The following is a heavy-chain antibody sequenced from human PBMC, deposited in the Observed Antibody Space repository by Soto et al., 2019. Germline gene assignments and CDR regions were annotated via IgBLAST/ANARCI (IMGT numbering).Heavy chain of an antibody. CDR2: ISYDGSNK. CDR3: ARGFRVEGAYGAGAFFGY. V-gene: IGHV3-30*03. CDR1: GFTFSSYG. D-gene: IGHD1-26*01. J-gene: IGHJ4*02. Sequence: GGSLRLSCAASGFTFSSYGMHWVRQAPGKGLKWVAVISYDGSNKYYADSVKGRFTISRDNSKNTVYLQMNSLRAEDTAVYYCARGFRVEGAYGAGAFFGYWAQGTLVTVSS.